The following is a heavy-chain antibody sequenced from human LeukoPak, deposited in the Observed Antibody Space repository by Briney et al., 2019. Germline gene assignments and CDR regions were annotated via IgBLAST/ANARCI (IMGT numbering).Heavy chain of an antibody. CDR1: GFTFSSYG. D-gene: IGHD5-24*01. CDR2: ISYDGSNK. J-gene: IGHJ4*02. V-gene: IGHV3-30*18. Sequence: GRSLRLSCAASGFTFSSYGMHWVRQAPGKGLEWVAVISYDGSNKYCADSVKGRFTISRDNSKNTLYLQMNSLRAEDTAVYYCAKEGPEMATMAFDYWGQGTLVTVSS. CDR3: AKEGPEMATMAFDY.